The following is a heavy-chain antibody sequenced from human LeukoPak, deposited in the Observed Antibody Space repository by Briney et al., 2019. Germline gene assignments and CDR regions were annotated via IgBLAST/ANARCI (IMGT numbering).Heavy chain of an antibody. V-gene: IGHV4-34*01. J-gene: IGHJ3*02. CDR1: GGSYSGYY. D-gene: IGHD3-10*01. CDR3: ARGVLSVYYFDI. CDR2: IHYSGAT. Sequence: SETLSLTCAVSGGSYSGYYWAWIRQFPGKGLEWIGEIHYSGATSYSPSVKRRATIFADTSNNRFSLRLTSVTAADTVVYYCARGVLSVYYFDIWGQGSVVTVSS.